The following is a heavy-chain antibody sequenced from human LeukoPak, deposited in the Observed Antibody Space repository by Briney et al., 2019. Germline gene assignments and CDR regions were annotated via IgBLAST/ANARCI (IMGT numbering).Heavy chain of an antibody. CDR1: GDTLTELS. Sequence: SVKVSCKVSGDTLTELSMHWVRQAPGKGLEWMGGIIPIFGTANYAQKFQGRVTITTDESTSTAYMELSSLRSEDTAVYYCARDGVPAAVPYYYYYMDVWGKGTTVTVSS. V-gene: IGHV1-69*05. J-gene: IGHJ6*03. CDR2: IIPIFGTA. CDR3: ARDGVPAAVPYYYYYMDV. D-gene: IGHD2-2*01.